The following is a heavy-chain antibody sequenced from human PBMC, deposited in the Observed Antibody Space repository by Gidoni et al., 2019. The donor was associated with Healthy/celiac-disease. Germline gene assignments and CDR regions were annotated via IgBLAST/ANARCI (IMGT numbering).Heavy chain of an antibody. Sequence: QVQLVESGGGVVQPGRSLRLSCAASGFTFSSYGMHWVRQAPGKGLAWVAVISYDGSNKYYADSVKGRFTISRDNSKNTLYLQMNSLRAEDTAVYYCAKGGAYYDFWSGCSFDYWGQGTLVTVSS. CDR2: ISYDGSNK. V-gene: IGHV3-30*18. J-gene: IGHJ4*02. D-gene: IGHD3-3*01. CDR1: GFTFSSYG. CDR3: AKGGAYYDFWSGCSFDY.